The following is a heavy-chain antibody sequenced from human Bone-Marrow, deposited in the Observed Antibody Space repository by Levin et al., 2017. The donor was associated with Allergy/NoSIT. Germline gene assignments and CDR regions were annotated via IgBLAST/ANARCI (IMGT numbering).Heavy chain of an antibody. J-gene: IGHJ6*02. Sequence: ASVKVSCKASGYTMTTYYIHWVRQAPGQGPEWMGIINPSGGSTAFAEKFEGRVTLARDTSTSTVYMELSSLRSEDTAVYFCATSPRGYCSGGACCMDVWGQGTTVTVSS. CDR1: GYTMTTYY. D-gene: IGHD2-15*01. V-gene: IGHV1-46*01. CDR2: INPSGGST. CDR3: ATSPRGYCSGGACCMDV.